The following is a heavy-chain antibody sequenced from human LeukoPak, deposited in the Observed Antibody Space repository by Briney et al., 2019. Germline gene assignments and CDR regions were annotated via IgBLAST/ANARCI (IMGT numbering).Heavy chain of an antibody. CDR3: AKGYAFGLDY. CDR2: IRSDGSNK. V-gene: IGHV3-30*02. D-gene: IGHD3/OR15-3a*01. CDR1: GFSFSSYG. Sequence: GGSLRLSCAGSGFSFSSYGMHWVRQAPGKGLEWMAFIRSDGSNKYYADSVKGRFTISRDNSKNTLYLQMNSLRVEDTAVYYCAKGYAFGLDYWGQGILVTVSS. J-gene: IGHJ4*02.